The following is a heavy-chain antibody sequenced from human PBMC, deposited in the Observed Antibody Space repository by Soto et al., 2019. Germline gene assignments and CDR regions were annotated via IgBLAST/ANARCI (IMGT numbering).Heavy chain of an antibody. CDR1: GGSFTGYF. CDR2: VDHNGVT. V-gene: IGHV4-34*01. D-gene: IGHD4-17*01. CDR3: ARLTVAKVRTGPDY. J-gene: IGHJ4*02. Sequence: QVQLQQWGAGLLKPSETLSLTCTDYGGSFTGYFWTWIRQPPGKGLAWIGEVDHNGVTNYNPSLKSRVTVSLHTSKNQLTLRLTSVTAADTSIYFWARLTVAKVRTGPDYWAQVAIVTVSA.